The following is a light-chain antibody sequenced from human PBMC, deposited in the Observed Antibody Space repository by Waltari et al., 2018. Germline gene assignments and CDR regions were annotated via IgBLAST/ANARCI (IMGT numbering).Light chain of an antibody. V-gene: IGKV2-40*01. Sequence: DIVMTQTPLSLPVTPGEPASISCRSSQSRLDSDDGNTYLDWYLQKPGQSPQLLIYTLSDRASGVPDRFSGSGSGTDFTLKISRVEAEDVGVYYCMQRIEFPWTFGQGTKVEIK. CDR1: QSRLDSDDGNTY. J-gene: IGKJ1*01. CDR3: MQRIEFPWT. CDR2: TLS.